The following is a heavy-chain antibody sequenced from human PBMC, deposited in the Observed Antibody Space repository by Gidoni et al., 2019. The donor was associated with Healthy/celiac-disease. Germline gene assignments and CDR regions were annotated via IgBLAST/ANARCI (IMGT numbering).Heavy chain of an antibody. D-gene: IGHD6-19*01. Sequence: QLQLQESGPGLVKPSGILSLPCPVSGGSLSSSNYYWGWIRPPPGKGLEWIGTIYYIGSTYYNPALKSRVTISVDTSRNQFSLKLSSVTAADTAVYYCARRAGYSSAWYDYWGQGTLVTVSS. V-gene: IGHV4-39*01. CDR2: IYYIGST. CDR1: GGSLSSSNYY. CDR3: ARRAGYSSAWYDY. J-gene: IGHJ4*02.